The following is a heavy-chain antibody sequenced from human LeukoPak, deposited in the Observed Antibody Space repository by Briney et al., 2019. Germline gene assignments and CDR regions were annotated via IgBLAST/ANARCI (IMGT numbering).Heavy chain of an antibody. D-gene: IGHD2-2*01. Sequence: GASVKVSLKSSGYTVTIYDINWMRQGTGQGLELMGWMNPNSGNTGYAQKFQGRVTMTRNTAISTAYMELSSLRSEDTAVYYCARTGRKSTSPTDYWGQGTLVTVSS. V-gene: IGHV1-8*01. CDR2: MNPNSGNT. CDR1: GYTVTIYD. J-gene: IGHJ4*02. CDR3: ARTGRKSTSPTDY.